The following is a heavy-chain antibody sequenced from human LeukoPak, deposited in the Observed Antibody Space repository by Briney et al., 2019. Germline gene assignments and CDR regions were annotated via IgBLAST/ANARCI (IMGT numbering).Heavy chain of an antibody. CDR2: IYYSGST. CDR1: GGSISSSSYY. D-gene: IGHD3-22*01. J-gene: IGHJ4*02. CDR3: AHSDSSGFRLDY. V-gene: IGHV4-30-4*08. Sequence: SETLSLTCTVSGGSISSSSYYWGWIRQPPGKGLEWIGYIYYSGSTYYNPSLKSRVTISVDTSKNQFSLKLSSVTAADTAVYYCAHSDSSGFRLDYWGQGTLVTVSS.